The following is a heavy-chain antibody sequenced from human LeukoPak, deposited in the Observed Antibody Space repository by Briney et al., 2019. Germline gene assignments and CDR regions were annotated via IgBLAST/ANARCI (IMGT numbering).Heavy chain of an antibody. D-gene: IGHD2-15*01. CDR1: GYTFTGYY. CDR2: INPNSGGA. CDR3: ARAYCGGGSCYSFDY. Sequence: ASVKVSCKASGYTFTGYYMHWVRQAPGQGLEWMGWINPNSGGATYAQKFQGRVTMTRDTSITTAYMELSRLTSDDTALYYCARAYCGGGSCYSFDYWGQGTLVTVSS. V-gene: IGHV1-2*02. J-gene: IGHJ4*02.